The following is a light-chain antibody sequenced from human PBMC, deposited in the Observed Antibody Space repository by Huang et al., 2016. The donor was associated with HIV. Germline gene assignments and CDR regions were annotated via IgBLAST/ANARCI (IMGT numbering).Light chain of an antibody. CDR2: DAV. V-gene: IGKV3-11*01. CDR1: QSVGYF. Sequence: EVVLTQSPATLSLSPGERATLSCRASQSVGYFLAWYQQKPGQAPRLLIYDAVMRATGTPARFSGSGSGTDFTLTLSSLQPEDFAVYYCQQRTNRPPGFTFGPGTKVDIK. J-gene: IGKJ3*01. CDR3: QQRTNRPPGFT.